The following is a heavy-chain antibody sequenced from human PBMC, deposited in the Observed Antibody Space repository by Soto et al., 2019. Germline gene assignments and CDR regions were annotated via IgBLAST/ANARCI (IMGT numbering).Heavy chain of an antibody. J-gene: IGHJ5*02. CDR1: GFTFGDYA. CDR3: TRERGADTYYDFWSGHHGNWFDP. D-gene: IGHD3-3*01. CDR2: IRSKAYGGTT. V-gene: IGHV3-49*03. Sequence: GGSLRLSCTASGFTFGDYAMSWFRQAPGKGLEWVGFIRSKAYGGTTEYAASVKGRFTISRDDSKSIAYLQMNSLKTEDTAVYYCTRERGADTYYDFWSGHHGNWFDPWGQGTLVTVSS.